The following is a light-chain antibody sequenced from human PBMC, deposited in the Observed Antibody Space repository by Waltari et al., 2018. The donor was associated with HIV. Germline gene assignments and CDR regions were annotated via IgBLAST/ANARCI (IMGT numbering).Light chain of an antibody. CDR1: NSTLGAGYG. CDR3: QSYDSSLNVI. J-gene: IGLJ2*01. V-gene: IGLV1-40*01. Sequence: QSVLTQPPSVSGAPGQRVTISSTGSNSTLGAGYGVHWYQHLPGAAPKLLIYDINNRPSGVPDRFSGSKSGTSASLAITGLQVEDEGDYFCQSYDSSLNVIFGGGTKLTVL. CDR2: DIN.